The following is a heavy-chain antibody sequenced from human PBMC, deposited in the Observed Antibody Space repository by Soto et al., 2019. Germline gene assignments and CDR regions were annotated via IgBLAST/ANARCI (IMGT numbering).Heavy chain of an antibody. D-gene: IGHD6-13*01. V-gene: IGHV3-33*01. CDR2: IWYDGSNK. CDR3: ARDYSSSWYQAYYYYYGMDV. Sequence: GGSLRLSCAASGFTFSSYGMHWVRQAPGKGLEWVAVIWYDGSNKYYADSVKGRFTISRDNSKNTLYLQMNSLRAEDTAVYYCARDYSSSWYQAYYYYYGMDVWGQGTTVTVSS. CDR1: GFTFSSYG. J-gene: IGHJ6*02.